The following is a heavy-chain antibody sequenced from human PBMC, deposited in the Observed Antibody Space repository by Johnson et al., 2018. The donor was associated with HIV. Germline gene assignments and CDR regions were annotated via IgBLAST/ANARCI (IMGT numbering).Heavy chain of an antibody. CDR3: AKVLSPRPWGDDAFDI. V-gene: IGHV3-33*06. CDR2: IWYDGSNK. J-gene: IGHJ3*02. Sequence: QVQLVESGGGVVPPGGSLRPPCPPPGFTFSSYGMHWVPQAPATGLEWVPVIWYDGSNKYYADSVKARFTLSRDNSKNTLYLQMNSLRAEDTAVYYCAKVLSPRPWGDDAFDIWGQGTMVTVSS. D-gene: IGHD7-27*01. CDR1: GFTFSSYG.